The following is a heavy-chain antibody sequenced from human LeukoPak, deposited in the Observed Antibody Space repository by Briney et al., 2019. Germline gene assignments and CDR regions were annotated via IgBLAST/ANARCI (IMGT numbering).Heavy chain of an antibody. CDR3: ARGSLSSSWTTFDY. V-gene: IGHV3-48*04. D-gene: IGHD6-13*01. CDR1: GFTFSSYA. CDR2: ISSSGTTI. Sequence: GGSLRLSCAASGFTFSSYAMTWVRQAPGKGLEWVSYISSSGTTIYYADSVKGRFTISRDNAKNSLYLQMNSLRAEDTAVYYCARGSLSSSWTTFDYWGQGTLVTVSS. J-gene: IGHJ4*02.